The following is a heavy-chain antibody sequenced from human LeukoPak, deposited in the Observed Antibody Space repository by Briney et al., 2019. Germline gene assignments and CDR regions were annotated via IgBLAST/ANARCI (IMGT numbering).Heavy chain of an antibody. CDR1: GFTFSSYS. Sequence: GGSLRLSCAASGFTFSSYSMNWVRQAPGKGLEWVSYISSSSSTMYYADSVKGRFTISRDNAKNSLYLQMNSLRAEDTAVYYCARGRAAISNWFDPWGQGTLVTVSS. CDR2: ISSSSSTM. CDR3: ARGRAAISNWFDP. J-gene: IGHJ5*02. D-gene: IGHD2-2*01. V-gene: IGHV3-48*04.